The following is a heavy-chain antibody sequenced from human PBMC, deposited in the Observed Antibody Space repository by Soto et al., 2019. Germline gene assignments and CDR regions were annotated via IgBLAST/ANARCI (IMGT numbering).Heavy chain of an antibody. Sequence: PSETLSLTCTVSGGSISSGGYYWSWIRQHPGKGLEWIGYIYYSGSTYYNPSLKSRVTISVDTSKNQFSLKLSSVTAADTAVYYCARVGSTYYYDSSGYSPFDYWGQGTLVTVSS. CDR3: ARVGSTYYYDSSGYSPFDY. CDR1: GGSISSGGYY. D-gene: IGHD3-22*01. V-gene: IGHV4-31*03. CDR2: IYYSGST. J-gene: IGHJ4*02.